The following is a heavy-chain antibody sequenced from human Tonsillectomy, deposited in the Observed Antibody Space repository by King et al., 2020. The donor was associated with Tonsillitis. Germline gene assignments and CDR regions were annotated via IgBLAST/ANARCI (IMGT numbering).Heavy chain of an antibody. V-gene: IGHV3-9*01. CDR3: VKSIDSSSWGVPQTAFDY. Sequence: VQLVESGGGLVQPGRSLRLSCAASGFSFDDYAMHWVRQGPGKGLEWVSCIIWNSGMIDHAAFVKGSFTISRDNAKNYRYLQMNSRRAEDTALYYCVKSIDSSSWGVPQTAFDYWGQGTQVFVSS. CDR2: IIWNSGMI. D-gene: IGHD6-6*01. J-gene: IGHJ4*02. CDR1: GFSFDDYA.